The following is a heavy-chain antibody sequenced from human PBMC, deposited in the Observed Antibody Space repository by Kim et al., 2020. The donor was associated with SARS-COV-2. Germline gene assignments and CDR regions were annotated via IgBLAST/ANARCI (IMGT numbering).Heavy chain of an antibody. CDR2: IIPIFGTA. V-gene: IGHV1-69*13. CDR1: GGTFSSYA. Sequence: SVKVSCKASGGTFSSYAISWVRQAPGQGLEWMGGIIPIFGTANYAQKFQGRVTITADESTSTAYMELSSLRSEDTAVYYCARGRSSSWYEGHYFDYWGQGTLVTVSS. J-gene: IGHJ4*02. D-gene: IGHD6-13*01. CDR3: ARGRSSSWYEGHYFDY.